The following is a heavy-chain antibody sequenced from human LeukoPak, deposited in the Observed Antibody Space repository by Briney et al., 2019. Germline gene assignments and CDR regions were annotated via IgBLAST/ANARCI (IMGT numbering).Heavy chain of an antibody. CDR2: ISSDGSST. CDR1: GFNFSNYL. Sequence: GGSLSLSCAASGFNFSNYLMHWLRQAPGEGLVWVSRISSDGSSTTYADSVKGRFTISRDNDKNTLYLQMISWSPGETALQFCVTGFALVLAGSPDYWGQGNLLTVSS. D-gene: IGHD2-15*01. V-gene: IGHV3-74*01. CDR3: VTGFALVLAGSPDY. J-gene: IGHJ4*02.